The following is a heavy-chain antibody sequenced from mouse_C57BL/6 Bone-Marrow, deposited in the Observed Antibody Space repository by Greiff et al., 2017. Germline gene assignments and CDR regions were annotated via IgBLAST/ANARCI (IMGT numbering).Heavy chain of an antibody. CDR3: ARSAHSNSDYYAMDY. Sequence: QVQLQQPGAELVKPGASVKLSCKASGYTFTSYWMHWVKQRPGQGLEWIGMIHPNSGSTNYNEKFKSKATLTVDKSSSTAYMQLSSLTSEDSAVYYCARSAHSNSDYYAMDYWGQGTSVTVSS. CDR2: IHPNSGST. CDR1: GYTFTSYW. D-gene: IGHD2-5*01. J-gene: IGHJ4*01. V-gene: IGHV1-64*01.